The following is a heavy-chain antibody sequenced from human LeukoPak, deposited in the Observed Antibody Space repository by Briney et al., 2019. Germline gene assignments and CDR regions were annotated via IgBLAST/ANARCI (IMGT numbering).Heavy chain of an antibody. CDR2: ISAYNGNT. J-gene: IGHJ3*02. Sequence: ASVKVPCKASGYTFTNYYIIWVRQAPGQGLEWMGWISAYNGNTNYAQKLQGRVTMTTDTSTTTAYMELRSLRSDDTAVYYCARPSSSWTTDAFDMWGQGTMVTVSS. V-gene: IGHV1-18*01. CDR3: ARPSSSWTTDAFDM. CDR1: GYTFTNYY. D-gene: IGHD6-13*01.